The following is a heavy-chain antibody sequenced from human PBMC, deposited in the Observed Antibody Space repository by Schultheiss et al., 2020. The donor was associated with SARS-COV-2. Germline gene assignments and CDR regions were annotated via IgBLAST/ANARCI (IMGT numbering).Heavy chain of an antibody. J-gene: IGHJ5*02. Sequence: SETLSLTCAVSGYSISSGYYWGWIRQPPGKGLEWIGYIYYSGSTYYNPSLKSRVTISVDTSKNQFSLKLSSVTAADTAVYYCARGPPRSFGQDWFDPWGQGTLVTVSS. CDR3: ARGPPRSFGQDWFDP. CDR2: IYYSGST. CDR1: GYSISSGYY. D-gene: IGHD3-3*01. V-gene: IGHV4-38-2*01.